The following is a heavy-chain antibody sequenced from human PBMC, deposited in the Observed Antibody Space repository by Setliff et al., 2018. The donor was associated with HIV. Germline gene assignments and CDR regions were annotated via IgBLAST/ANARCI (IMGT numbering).Heavy chain of an antibody. D-gene: IGHD3-9*01. CDR3: AREVDYDLLTGHRDY. J-gene: IGHJ4*02. Sequence: GASVKVSCKASGYTFTGHYLHWVRQAPGQGLEWLGWVNPNSGDAIYAQNFQGRVTMTRDTSINAAYMELRGLRSDDTAVYYCAREVDYDLLTGHRDYWGQGALVTVSS. V-gene: IGHV1-2*02. CDR1: GYTFTGHY. CDR2: VNPNSGDA.